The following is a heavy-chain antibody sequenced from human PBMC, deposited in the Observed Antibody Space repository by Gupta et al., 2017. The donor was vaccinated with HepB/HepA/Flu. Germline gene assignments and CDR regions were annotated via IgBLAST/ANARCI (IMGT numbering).Heavy chain of an antibody. Sequence: EVQLVESGGGLVQPGGSLTLSCAASGFIFTNYWMHWVRQAPGKGLVWVSRVDNGGSDTSYADSVKGRFTISRDNTKNTLYLQMNSLRAEDTAVYFCTTTFEYWGQGALITVSS. J-gene: IGHJ4*02. V-gene: IGHV3-74*01. CDR2: VDNGGSDT. CDR1: GFIFTNYW. CDR3: TTTFEY.